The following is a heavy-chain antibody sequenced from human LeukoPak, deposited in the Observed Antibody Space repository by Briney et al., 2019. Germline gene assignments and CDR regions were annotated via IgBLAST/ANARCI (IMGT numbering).Heavy chain of an antibody. V-gene: IGHV1-69*04. CDR2: IIPILGIT. CDR3: ARHYDGNSVTAGFQY. D-gene: IGHD4-23*01. Sequence: SVKDSCKASGGTFSSYAISWVRQASGDGLEWIGRIIPILGITHYAQSFEGRVAITADESATTVYMELSSVTSEDTALYFCARHYDGNSVTAGFQYWGQGTLVTVSS. CDR1: GGTFSSYA. J-gene: IGHJ1*01.